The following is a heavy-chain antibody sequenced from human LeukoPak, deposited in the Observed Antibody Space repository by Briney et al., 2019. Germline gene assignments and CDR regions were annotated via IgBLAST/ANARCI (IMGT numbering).Heavy chain of an antibody. V-gene: IGHV3-7*01. J-gene: IGHJ6*03. Sequence: QSGGSLRLSCAASGFTFSSYWMSWVRQAPGKGLEWVANIKQDGSEKDYVDSVKGRFTISRDNAKNTLYLQMNSLRAEDTAVYYCARLPGSNYYYMDVWGKGTTVTGSS. CDR1: GFTFSSYW. CDR3: ARLPGSNYYYMDV. D-gene: IGHD3-10*01. CDR2: IKQDGSEK.